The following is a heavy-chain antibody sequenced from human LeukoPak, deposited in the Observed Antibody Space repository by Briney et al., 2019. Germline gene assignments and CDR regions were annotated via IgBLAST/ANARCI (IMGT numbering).Heavy chain of an antibody. D-gene: IGHD3-16*01. J-gene: IGHJ4*02. V-gene: IGHV1-2*02. CDR3: APTAEAYTSWWKV. CDR1: GYKFTDVY. CDR2: INPDSGFT. Sequence: ASVKVSCKASGYKFTDVYMHWVRQAPGPGLEFMGWINPDSGFTNYAQKFKGRVTMTRDTSISTAYLEVRSLTSADTAVYYCAPTAEAYTSWWKVWGQGTLVTVSS.